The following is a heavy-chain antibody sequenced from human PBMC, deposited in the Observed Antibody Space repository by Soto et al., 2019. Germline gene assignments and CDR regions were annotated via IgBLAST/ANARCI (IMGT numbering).Heavy chain of an antibody. J-gene: IGHJ4*02. D-gene: IGHD2-15*01. Sequence: GESLKISCKGSGYTFTDYWIAWVRQMPGKDLEWLGIIFPGDSDTRYSPSFQGQVTISADTSTGTAYLQWKSLKASDTAIFYCARVVGINPRFDFWGQGTLVTVSS. V-gene: IGHV5-51*01. CDR3: ARVVGINPRFDF. CDR1: GYTFTDYW. CDR2: IFPGDSDT.